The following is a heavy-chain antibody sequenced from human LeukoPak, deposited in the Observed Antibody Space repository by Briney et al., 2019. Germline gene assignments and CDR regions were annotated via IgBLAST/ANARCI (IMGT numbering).Heavy chain of an antibody. Sequence: GGSLRLSCAASGFTFSNYGMHWVRQAPGQGLEWVTFTRYDGSIKYYTDSVKGRFTISRDNSKNTLYLQMNSLRAEDTAVYYCAKRIQSAMATGYWGQGTLVTVSS. CDR3: AKRIQSAMATGY. CDR2: TRYDGSIK. J-gene: IGHJ4*02. CDR1: GFTFSNYG. D-gene: IGHD5-18*01. V-gene: IGHV3-30*02.